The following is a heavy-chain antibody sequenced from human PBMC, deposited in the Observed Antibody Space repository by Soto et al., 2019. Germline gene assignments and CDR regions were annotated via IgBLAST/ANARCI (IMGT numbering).Heavy chain of an antibody. CDR2: ISGSGGST. CDR1: GFTFSSYA. D-gene: IGHD2-2*01. Sequence: EVQLLESGGGLVQPGGSLRLSCAASGFTFSSYAMSWVRQAPGKGLEWVSAISGSGGSTYYADSVKGRFTISRDNSKNPPHLQMNSLRAEDTAVYYCATPAPVRPPTDVDNWGQGTMVTVSS. V-gene: IGHV3-23*01. J-gene: IGHJ3*02. CDR3: ATPAPVRPPTDVDN.